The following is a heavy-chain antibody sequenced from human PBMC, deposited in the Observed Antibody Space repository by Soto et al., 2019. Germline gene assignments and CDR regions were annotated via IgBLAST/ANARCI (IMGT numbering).Heavy chain of an antibody. D-gene: IGHD1-7*01. CDR2: IYYSGST. CDR3: AGAFRGWLPITGTTGYYYYMDV. Sequence: PSETLSLTCTVFGGSISSYYWSWIRQPPGKGLEWIGYIYYSGSTNYNPSLKSRVTISVDTSKKQFSLKLSSVTATDTAVYYCAGAFRGWLPITGTTGYYYYMDVWGKGTTVTVSS. CDR1: GGSISSYY. J-gene: IGHJ6*03. V-gene: IGHV4-59*08.